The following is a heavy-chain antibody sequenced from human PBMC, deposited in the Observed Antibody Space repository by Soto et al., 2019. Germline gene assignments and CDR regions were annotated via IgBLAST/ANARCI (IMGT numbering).Heavy chain of an antibody. D-gene: IGHD7-27*01. J-gene: IGHJ4*02. CDR3: AHSLIPNWGSRGAFDY. CDR1: GFSLDTGGMS. V-gene: IGHV2-70*12. Sequence: SGPTLVNPTQTLTLTCTFSGFSLDTGGMSVSWLRQPPGRALEWLARIDWDDDKFYRTSLKTRLTISKDTSKNQVVLTMTNMDPVDTATYYCAHSLIPNWGSRGAFDYWGQGTLVTVSS. CDR2: IDWDDDK.